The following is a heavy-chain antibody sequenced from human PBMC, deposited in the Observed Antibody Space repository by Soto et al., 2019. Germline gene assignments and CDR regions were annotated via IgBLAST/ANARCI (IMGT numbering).Heavy chain of an antibody. D-gene: IGHD6-19*01. CDR3: AKERSSGWSFDY. V-gene: IGHV3-23*01. CDR1: GFTFSSYA. Sequence: GGSLRLSCAASGFTFSSYAMNWVRQAPGKGLEWVSTISGSGGRTYYADSVKGRFTISRDNSKNTLYLQMNSLRAEDTAVFYCAKERSSGWSFDYWGQGTLVTVS. J-gene: IGHJ4*02. CDR2: ISGSGGRT.